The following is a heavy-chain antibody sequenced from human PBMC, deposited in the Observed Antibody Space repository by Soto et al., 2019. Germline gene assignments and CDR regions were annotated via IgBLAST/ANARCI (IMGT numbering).Heavy chain of an antibody. CDR3: ARAKLERRPYFAY. D-gene: IGHD1-1*01. V-gene: IGHV6-1*01. Sequence: SQTLSLTCAISGDSVSSTSVSWNWIRQSPSIGLEWLARTYYKSKWYNDYAVSVKNRITSHPHTPKNQFTLHPNSFTPDDAAVYFCARAKLERRPYFAYWGQGTLVTVSS. CDR2: TYYKSKWYN. CDR1: GDSVSSTSVS. J-gene: IGHJ4*02.